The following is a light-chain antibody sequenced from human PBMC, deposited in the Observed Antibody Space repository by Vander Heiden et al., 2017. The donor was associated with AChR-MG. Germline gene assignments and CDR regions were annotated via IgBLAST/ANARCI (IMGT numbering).Light chain of an antibody. J-gene: IGLJ1*01. V-gene: IGLV2-8*01. Sequence: QSALTPPPSASGSPGQAVTISCTGTSRDVGGYNYVAWYQQHPGKAPKLMIYEVIKRPSGVPDRFSGSKSGNTASLTVAGLQAEDEADYYCSSSAGSNNYVFGTGTKVTVL. CDR1: SRDVGGYNY. CDR3: SSSAGSNNYV. CDR2: EVI.